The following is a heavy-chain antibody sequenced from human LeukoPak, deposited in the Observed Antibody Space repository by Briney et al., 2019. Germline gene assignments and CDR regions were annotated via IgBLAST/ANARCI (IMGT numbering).Heavy chain of an antibody. CDR2: IYISGST. D-gene: IGHD7-27*01. CDR1: GDSISYYY. J-gene: IGHJ3*01. Sequence: SETLSLTCTVSGDSISYYYWSWIRQPAGKGLEWIGRIYISGSTNYNPSLKRRVTMSIDTSKNQFSLKLTSVTAADTAVYYCARKGGDDAFDFWGQGTMVSVSS. V-gene: IGHV4-4*07. CDR3: ARKGGDDAFDF.